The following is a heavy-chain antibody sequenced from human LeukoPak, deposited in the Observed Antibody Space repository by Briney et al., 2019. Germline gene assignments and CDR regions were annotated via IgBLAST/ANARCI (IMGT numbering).Heavy chain of an antibody. CDR2: ISGSGGST. V-gene: IGHV3-23*01. CDR1: GFTFSSYA. Sequence: GGSLRLSCAASGFTFSSYAMSWVRQAPGKGLEGVSAISGSGGSTYYADSVKGRFTISRDNSKNTLYLQMNSLRAEDTAVYYCAKTHMEIHEWFIHWPTVTVFDYWGQGTLVTVSS. D-gene: IGHD4-11*01. J-gene: IGHJ4*02. CDR3: AKTHMEIHEWFIHWPTVTVFDY.